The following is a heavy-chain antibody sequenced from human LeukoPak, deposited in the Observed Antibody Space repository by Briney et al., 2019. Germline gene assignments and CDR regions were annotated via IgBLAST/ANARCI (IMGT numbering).Heavy chain of an antibody. CDR2: IVGSGDRT. CDR3: ARFKPGTLMDGMDV. V-gene: IGHV3-23*01. CDR1: GVTFSNYA. Sequence: PGGSLRLSCGASGVTFSNYAMTWVRQVPGKGLEWVSSIVGSGDRTYNADSVKGRFTISRDNAKTSLYLQMNSLRVEDTAVYYCARFKPGTLMDGMDVWGQGTTVTVS. J-gene: IGHJ6*02. D-gene: IGHD2-8*01.